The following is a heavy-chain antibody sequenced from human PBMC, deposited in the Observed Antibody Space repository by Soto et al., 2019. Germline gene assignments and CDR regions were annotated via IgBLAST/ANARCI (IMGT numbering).Heavy chain of an antibody. D-gene: IGHD2-2*01. Sequence: GGSLRLSCAASGFTFSNYAMSWVRQAPGKGLEWVSSINSVDSTYYADSMKGRFSISRDNSKNTLYLQMNNLRAEDTAVYYCAKRYPKPYYFDYWGQGTLVTVSS. CDR3: AKRYPKPYYFDY. J-gene: IGHJ4*02. CDR1: GFTFSNYA. CDR2: INSVDST. V-gene: IGHV3-23*01.